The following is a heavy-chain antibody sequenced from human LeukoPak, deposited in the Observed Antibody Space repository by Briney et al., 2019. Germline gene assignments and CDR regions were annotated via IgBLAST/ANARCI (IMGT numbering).Heavy chain of an antibody. D-gene: IGHD3-10*01. J-gene: IGHJ4*02. CDR1: GFTFSSYE. CDR3: VRDLYYRFDF. CDR2: ISSSGTTI. Sequence: GGSLRLSCAASGFTFSSYEMNWVRQAPGKGLEWLSYISSSGTTIKYADSVKGRFTVSRDNAKNTLFLQMNSPRAEDTAVYYCVRDLYYRFDFWGQGTLVTVSS. V-gene: IGHV3-48*03.